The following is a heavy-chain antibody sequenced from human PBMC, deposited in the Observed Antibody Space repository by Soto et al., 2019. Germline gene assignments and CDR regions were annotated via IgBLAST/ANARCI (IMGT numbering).Heavy chain of an antibody. J-gene: IGHJ5*02. D-gene: IGHD6-19*01. V-gene: IGHV4-59*01. CDR3: ERETYSSGWYYWFDP. CDR2: IYYSGRT. CDR1: GGSISTYY. Sequence: TSEILSLTCTVSGGSISTYYWSWIRQPPGKGLEWIGYIYYSGRTNYNPSLKSRVTISLDTSKNQFSLRLSSVTAADTAVYYCERETYSSGWYYWFDPWGQGTLVTVSS.